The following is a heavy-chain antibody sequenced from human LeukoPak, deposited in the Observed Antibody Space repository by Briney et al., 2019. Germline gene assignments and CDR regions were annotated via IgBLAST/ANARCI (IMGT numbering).Heavy chain of an antibody. Sequence: SETLSLTCTVSGGSISSYYWSWIRQPPGKGLEWIGYVHYTGSTKYNPSLKSRVTISVDTSKNQFSLKLSSVTAADTAVYFCAREFTGSSFDCWGQGTLVTVSS. J-gene: IGHJ4*02. CDR3: AREFTGSSFDC. V-gene: IGHV4-59*01. CDR1: GGSISSYY. D-gene: IGHD1-26*01. CDR2: VHYTGST.